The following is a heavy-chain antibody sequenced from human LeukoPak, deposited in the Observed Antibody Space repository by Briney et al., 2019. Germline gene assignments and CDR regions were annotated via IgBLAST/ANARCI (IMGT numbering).Heavy chain of an antibody. D-gene: IGHD6-19*01. CDR3: ARGVGSASYYYYGMDV. J-gene: IGHJ6*02. Sequence: QPGRSLRLSCAASGFTFSSYGMHWVRQAPGKGLEWVAVIWYDGSNKYYADSVKGRFTISRDNSKNTLYLQMNSLRAEDTAVYYCARGVGSASYYYYGMDVWGQGTTVTVSS. CDR1: GFTFSSYG. CDR2: IWYDGSNK. V-gene: IGHV3-30*19.